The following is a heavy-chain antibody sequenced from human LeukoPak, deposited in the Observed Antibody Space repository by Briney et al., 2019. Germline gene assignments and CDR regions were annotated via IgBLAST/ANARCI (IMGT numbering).Heavy chain of an antibody. V-gene: IGHV3-30*18. CDR1: GVTFSSYG. J-gene: IGHJ4*02. CDR3: AKDAGGTLDY. CDR2: ISYDGSNK. D-gene: IGHD4-23*01. Sequence: GGPLRLSCAASGVTFSSYGMHGVRQAPGEGLEWVGVISYDGSNKYYAASVKGRFTICSDNYKNTLYLQMNSLRAEVTAVYYCAKDAGGTLDYWGQGTLVTVSS.